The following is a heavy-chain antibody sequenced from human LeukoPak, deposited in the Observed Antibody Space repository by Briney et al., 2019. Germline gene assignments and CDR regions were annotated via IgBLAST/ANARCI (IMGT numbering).Heavy chain of an antibody. Sequence: PGGSLRLSCEAAGFILSSYAMSWVRQAPGRGLEYVSAISGSGDNTYYADSVQGRFTVSRDSSKNTLYLQMHSLRADDTAVYYCAKSYPPGNWEWPAFHYWGQGTLVTVSS. CDR1: GFILSSYA. V-gene: IGHV3-23*01. J-gene: IGHJ4*02. CDR2: ISGSGDNT. CDR3: AKSYPPGNWEWPAFHY. D-gene: IGHD3-3*01.